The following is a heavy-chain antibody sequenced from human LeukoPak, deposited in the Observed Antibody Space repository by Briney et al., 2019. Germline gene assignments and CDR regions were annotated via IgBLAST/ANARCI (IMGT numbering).Heavy chain of an antibody. CDR2: IKQDVSEK. D-gene: IGHD2-2*01. CDR1: GFTFSSYW. V-gene: IGHV3-7*01. J-gene: IGHJ4*02. Sequence: GGSLRLSCAASGFTFSSYWMSWVRQAPGKGLEWVANIKQDVSEKYYVDSVKGRFTISRDNAKNSLYLQMNGLRAEDTAVYYCARGLVVGPSAHSAIFDYWGQGTLVTVSS. CDR3: ARGLVVGPSAHSAIFDY.